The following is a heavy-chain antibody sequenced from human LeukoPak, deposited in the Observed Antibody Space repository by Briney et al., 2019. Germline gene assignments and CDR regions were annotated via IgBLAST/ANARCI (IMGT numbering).Heavy chain of an antibody. D-gene: IGHD3-9*01. CDR1: GYTFTSYG. Sequence: ASVKVSCKASGYTFTSYGISWVRQAPGQGLEWMGWINPNSGGTNYAQKFQGRVTMTRDTSISTAYMELSRLRSGDTAVYYCARDVPYDILTGYYSSWFDPWGQGTLVTVSS. V-gene: IGHV1-2*02. CDR3: ARDVPYDILTGYYSSWFDP. J-gene: IGHJ5*02. CDR2: INPNSGGT.